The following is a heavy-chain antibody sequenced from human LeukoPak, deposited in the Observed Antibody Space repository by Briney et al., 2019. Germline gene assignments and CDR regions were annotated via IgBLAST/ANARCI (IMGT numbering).Heavy chain of an antibody. V-gene: IGHV1-69*13. J-gene: IGHJ6*02. D-gene: IGHD2-15*01. CDR1: GYTFTSYG. CDR2: IIPIFGTA. Sequence: ASMKVSCKASGYTFTSYGISWMRQAPGQGLEWMGGIIPIFGTANYAQKFQGRVTITADESTSTAYMELSSLRSEDTAVYYCVSPSNAGGLNYYYYGMDVWGQGTTVTVSS. CDR3: VSPSNAGGLNYYYYGMDV.